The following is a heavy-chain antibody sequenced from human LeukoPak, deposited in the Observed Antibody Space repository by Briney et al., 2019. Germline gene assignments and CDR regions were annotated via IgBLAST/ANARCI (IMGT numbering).Heavy chain of an antibody. V-gene: IGHV3-43*02. D-gene: IGHD3-22*01. CDR3: AKDTLPHAYYYDSSGHFDY. CDR2: ISGYTATT. J-gene: IGHJ4*02. CDR1: GFIFDESA. Sequence: PGGSLRLSCAASGFIFDESAMHWVRQAPGKGLEWVSLISGYTATTYYADSVKGRFTISRDNSKNSLYLQMNSLRTEDTAFYYCAKDTLPHAYYYDSSGHFDYWGQGTLVTVSS.